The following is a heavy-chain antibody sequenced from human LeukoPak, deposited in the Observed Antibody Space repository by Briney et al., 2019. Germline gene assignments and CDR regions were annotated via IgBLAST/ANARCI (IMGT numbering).Heavy chain of an antibody. CDR1: GFTFSSYW. CDR2: ISENGRAK. V-gene: IGHV3-7*01. J-gene: IGHJ4*02. Sequence: GGSLRLSCTVSGFTFSSYWMSWVRQAPGKGLEWVASISENGRAKPYVASVRGRFTISRDNTKNSLYLQMNSLRVEDTAVYYCARGGAAAARKRGIDYWGQGTLVTVSS. CDR3: ARGGAAAARKRGIDY. D-gene: IGHD6-13*01.